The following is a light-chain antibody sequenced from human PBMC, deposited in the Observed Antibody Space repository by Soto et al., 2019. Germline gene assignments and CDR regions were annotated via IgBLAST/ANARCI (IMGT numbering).Light chain of an antibody. J-gene: IGKJ5*01. CDR2: DAS. V-gene: IGKV3-11*01. Sequence: IVLTQSPATLSLSPGERATLFCRASQTVSSFLVWYQQKPGQAPRLLIYDASNRATGVPARFSGSGSGTDFTLTIRSLEREDFAVYYCQQRSDWPITFCQGTRLEIK. CDR3: QQRSDWPIT. CDR1: QTVSSF.